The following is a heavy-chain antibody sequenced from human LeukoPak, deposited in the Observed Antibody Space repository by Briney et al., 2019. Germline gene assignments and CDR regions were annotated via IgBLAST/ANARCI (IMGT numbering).Heavy chain of an antibody. V-gene: IGHV4-4*07. CDR1: GAPVSFYY. D-gene: IGHD3-10*01. Sequence: TSEILSLTCAVSGAPVSFYYLSWIRHSAEKGLEWIGRIYTRGNTNYNPSLKSRVTLSVDTSRNQFSLMLSSVTAADTAVYYCAKESRLGGASGSHHFDYWGQGVLVTVSS. CDR2: IYTRGNT. J-gene: IGHJ4*02. CDR3: AKESRLGGASGSHHFDY.